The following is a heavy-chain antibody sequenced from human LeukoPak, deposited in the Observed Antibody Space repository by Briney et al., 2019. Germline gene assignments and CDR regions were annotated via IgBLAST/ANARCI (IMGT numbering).Heavy chain of an antibody. CDR3: ARAGVVGATPFDY. Sequence: GGSLRLSCATSGLTFRSYWMHWVRQAPGKGLVWVSRINSDESSTSYADSVKGRFTISRDNAKNTLYLQMNSLRAEDTAVYYCARAGVVGATPFDYWGQGTLVTVSS. CDR2: INSDESST. CDR1: GLTFRSYW. V-gene: IGHV3-74*01. J-gene: IGHJ4*02. D-gene: IGHD5-12*01.